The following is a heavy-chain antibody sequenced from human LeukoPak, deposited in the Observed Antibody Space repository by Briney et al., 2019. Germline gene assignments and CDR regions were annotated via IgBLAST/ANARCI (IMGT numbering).Heavy chain of an antibody. CDR1: GFTFDDYA. CDR3: AKDMAVVTASSSFDY. V-gene: IGHV3-43D*03. D-gene: IGHD2-21*02. J-gene: IGHJ4*02. Sequence: GGSLRLSCAASGFTFDDYAMHWVRQAPGKGLEWASLISWDGGSTYYADSVKGRFTISRDNSKNSLYLQMNSLRAEDTALYYCAKDMAVVTASSSFDYWGQGTLVTVSS. CDR2: ISWDGGST.